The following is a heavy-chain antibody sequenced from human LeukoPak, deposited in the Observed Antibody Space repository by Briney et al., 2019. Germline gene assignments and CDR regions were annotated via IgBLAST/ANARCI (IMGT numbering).Heavy chain of an antibody. CDR2: INHSGST. Sequence: KPAETLSLTCAVCGGSFSGYYWSWIRQPPGKGVEWIGEINHSGSTNYNPSLKSRVTISVDTSKNQFSLKLSSVTAADTAVYYCARVSSGWYGIIDYWGQGTLVTVSS. V-gene: IGHV4-34*01. CDR1: GGSFSGYY. D-gene: IGHD6-19*01. J-gene: IGHJ4*02. CDR3: ARVSSGWYGIIDY.